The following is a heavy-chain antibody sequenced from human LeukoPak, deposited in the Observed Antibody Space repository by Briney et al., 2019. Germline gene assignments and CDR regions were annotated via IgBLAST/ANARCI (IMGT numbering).Heavy chain of an antibody. CDR3: AKGSRIAVAGNRNWFDP. CDR2: ISGSGGST. CDR1: GFTFSSYA. Sequence: PGGSLRLSCAASGFTFSSYAMSWVRQAPGKGLEWVSAISGSGGSTYYADSVKGRLTISRDNSKNTLYLQMNSLRAEDTAVYYCAKGSRIAVAGNRNWFDPWGQGTLVTVSS. V-gene: IGHV3-23*01. J-gene: IGHJ5*02. D-gene: IGHD6-19*01.